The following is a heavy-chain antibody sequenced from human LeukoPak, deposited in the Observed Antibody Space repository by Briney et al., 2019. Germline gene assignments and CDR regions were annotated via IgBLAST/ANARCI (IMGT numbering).Heavy chain of an antibody. V-gene: IGHV4-59*01. CDR3: ARTAGYYYYMDV. Sequence: PSETLSLTCTVSGGSISSYYWSWIRQPPGKGLEWIGNIFYSGSTNYNPSLKSRVTISADTSKNQFSLKLTSLTAADTAVYYCARTAGYYYYMDVWGKGTTVTVSS. J-gene: IGHJ6*03. CDR2: IFYSGST. CDR1: GGSISSYY.